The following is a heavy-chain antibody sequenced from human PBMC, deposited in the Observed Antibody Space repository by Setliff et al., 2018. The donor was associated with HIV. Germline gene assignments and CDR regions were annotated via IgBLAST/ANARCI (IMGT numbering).Heavy chain of an antibody. CDR1: GGSISSYY. V-gene: IGHV4-34*01. Sequence: SEALSLTCTVSGGSISSYYWNWIRQSPGKGLEWIGEINHSGSTNYNPSLKSRVTISLDASRNQFSLELTSVTAADTAVYYCATRPDGATGNYFYMDVWGKGTTVTVSS. CDR3: ATRPDGATGNYFYMDV. J-gene: IGHJ6*03. D-gene: IGHD4-17*01. CDR2: INHSGST.